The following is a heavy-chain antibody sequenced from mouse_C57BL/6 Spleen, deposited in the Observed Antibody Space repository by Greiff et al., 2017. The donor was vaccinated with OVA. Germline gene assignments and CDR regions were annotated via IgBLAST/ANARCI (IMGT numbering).Heavy chain of an antibody. D-gene: IGHD1-1*01. J-gene: IGHJ2*01. CDR3: ARRGTTVFDY. CDR2: ISSGGSYT. Sequence: EVQLVESGGDLVKPGGSLKLSCAASGFTFSSYGMSWVRQTPDKRLEWVATISSGGSYTYYPDSVKGRFTISRDNAKNTLYLQMSSLKSEDTAMYYCARRGTTVFDYWGQGTTLTVSS. CDR1: GFTFSSYG. V-gene: IGHV5-6*01.